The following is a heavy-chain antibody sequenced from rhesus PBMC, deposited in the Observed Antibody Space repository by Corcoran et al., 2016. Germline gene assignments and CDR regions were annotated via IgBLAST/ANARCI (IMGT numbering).Heavy chain of an antibody. Sequence: ELPLVQSEAEVKRTGDALKSACKTPVYSLTSHWIRWVCQMPGRVLEWMGASDTRYPDTISPPSFQGQVTISADNSILTAYLQWSSLKASDSATYYCAKSSGWSYYFDYWGQGVLVTVSS. CDR2: SDTRYPDT. V-gene: IGHV5-2*01. J-gene: IGHJ4*01. CDR3: AKSSGWSYYFDY. D-gene: IGHD6S26*01. CDR1: VYSLTSHW.